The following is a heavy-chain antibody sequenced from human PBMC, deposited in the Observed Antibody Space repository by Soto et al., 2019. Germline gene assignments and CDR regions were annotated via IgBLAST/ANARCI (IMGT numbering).Heavy chain of an antibody. CDR1: GFTFSSHS. CDR3: ARDTTRSSPY. D-gene: IGHD6-6*01. J-gene: IGHJ4*02. Sequence: GGSLRLSCAASGFTFSSHSMDWVRQAPGKGLEWVSSISSSSYIYYADSVKGRFTISRDNAKNSLYLQMNSLRAEDTAVYYCARDTTRSSPYWGQGTLVTVSS. V-gene: IGHV3-21*01. CDR2: ISSSSYI.